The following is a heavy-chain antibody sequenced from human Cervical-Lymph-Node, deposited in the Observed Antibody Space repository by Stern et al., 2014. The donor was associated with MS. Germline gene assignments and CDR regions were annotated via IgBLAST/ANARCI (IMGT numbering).Heavy chain of an antibody. CDR2: IFPRDSNT. CDR3: ARSPATPSGYDRFDY. Sequence: VQLVQSGAEVKKPGESLKISCEASGYLFDDYWIGWVRQMSGRGLELVAIIFPRDSNTRYSPSVQGQVTISADKSISTAYLQGSTLKASDPAIYYGARSPATPSGYDRFDYWGQGALVTVSS. V-gene: IGHV5-51*03. J-gene: IGHJ4*02. D-gene: IGHD5-12*01. CDR1: GYLFDDYW.